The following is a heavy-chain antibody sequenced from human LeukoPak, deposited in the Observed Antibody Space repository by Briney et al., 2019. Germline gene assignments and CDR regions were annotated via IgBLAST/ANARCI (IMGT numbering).Heavy chain of an antibody. CDR1: GFTFGTYW. CDR3: ARDIFGGTYYYDSSGSKGYFDY. CDR2: IKQDGSEK. V-gene: IGHV3-7*01. D-gene: IGHD3-22*01. Sequence: GGSLRLSCAASGFTFGTYWMSWVRQAPGKGLEWVANIKQDGSEKYYVDSVKGRITISRDNAKNSLYLQMNSLRAEDTAVYYCARDIFGGTYYYDSSGSKGYFDYWGQGTLVTVSS. J-gene: IGHJ4*02.